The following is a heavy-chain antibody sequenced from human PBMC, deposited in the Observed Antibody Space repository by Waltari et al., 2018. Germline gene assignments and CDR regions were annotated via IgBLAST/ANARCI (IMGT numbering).Heavy chain of an antibody. Sequence: QVQLVQSGAEVKKPGSSVKVSCKASGGTFSSYAISWVRQAPGQGLEWMGGIIPIFGTANYAQKFQGRVTITADESTSTAYMELSSLRSEDTAVYYCARGDDSSGSGYYYYGMDVWGQGTTVTVSS. V-gene: IGHV1-69*01. J-gene: IGHJ6*02. CDR2: IIPIFGTA. D-gene: IGHD3-22*01. CDR3: ARGDDSSGSGYYYYGMDV. CDR1: GGTFSSYA.